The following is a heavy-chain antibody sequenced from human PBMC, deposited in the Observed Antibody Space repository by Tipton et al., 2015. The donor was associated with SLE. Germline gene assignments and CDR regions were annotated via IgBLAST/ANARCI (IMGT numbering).Heavy chain of an antibody. J-gene: IGHJ4*02. CDR2: INHSGST. V-gene: IGHV4-34*01. CDR3: ARHDHSNDPGPFDY. Sequence: TLSLTCAGYGGSFSGYYWSWIRQPPGKGLEWIGEINHSGSTNYNPSLKSRVTISVDTSKNQFSLKLSSVTAADTALYYCARHDHSNDPGPFDYWGQGTLATVSS. CDR1: GGSFSGYY. D-gene: IGHD6-13*01.